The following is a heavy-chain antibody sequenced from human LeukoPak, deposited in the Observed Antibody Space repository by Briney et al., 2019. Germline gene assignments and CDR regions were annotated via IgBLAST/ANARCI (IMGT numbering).Heavy chain of an antibody. CDR2: IIPIFGTA. CDR3: ARDWYYYDSSGARQYNWFDP. CDR1: GGTFSSYA. Sequence: SVKVSCKAPGGTFSSYAISWVRQAPGQGLEWMGGIIPIFGTANYAQKFQGRVTITADESTSTAYMELSSLRSEDTAVYYCARDWYYYDSSGARQYNWFDPWGQGTLVTVSS. J-gene: IGHJ5*02. D-gene: IGHD3-22*01. V-gene: IGHV1-69*13.